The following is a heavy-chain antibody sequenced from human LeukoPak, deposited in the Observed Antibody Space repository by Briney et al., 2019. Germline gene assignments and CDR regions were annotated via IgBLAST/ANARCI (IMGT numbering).Heavy chain of an antibody. J-gene: IGHJ4*02. CDR2: ISTYNGNT. CDR1: GYTFTSYG. V-gene: IGHV1-18*01. CDR3: ARRGASGAMFDH. D-gene: IGHD3-10*01. Sequence: ASVKVSCRASGYTFTSYGFTWVRQAPGQGLEWMGWISTYNGNTNYAERLQGRVTLTTDTSTSIAYMELTSLRSDDTAVYYCARRGASGAMFDHRGQGTLVTVSS.